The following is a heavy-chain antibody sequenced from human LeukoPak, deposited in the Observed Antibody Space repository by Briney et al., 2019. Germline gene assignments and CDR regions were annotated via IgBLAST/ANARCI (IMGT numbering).Heavy chain of an antibody. CDR2: ISAYNGNT. CDR3: AVINAYYYDSSGYYFYY. J-gene: IGHJ4*02. Sequence: ASVKVSCKASGYTFTSYGISWVRQAPGQGLEWMGWISAYNGNTNYAQKLQGRVTMTTDTSTSTAYMELRSLRSDDTAVYYCAVINAYYYDSSGYYFYYWGQGTLVTVSS. D-gene: IGHD3-22*01. V-gene: IGHV1-18*01. CDR1: GYTFTSYG.